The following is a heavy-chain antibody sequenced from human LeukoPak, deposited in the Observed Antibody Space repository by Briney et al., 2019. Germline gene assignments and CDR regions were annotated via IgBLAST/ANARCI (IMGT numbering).Heavy chain of an antibody. V-gene: IGHV1-2*02. CDR2: INPNSGGT. D-gene: IGHD3-10*01. CDR1: GYTFTGYY. Sequence: GASVKVSCKASGYTFTGYYMHWVRQAPGQGLEWMGWINPNSGGTNYAQKFQGRVTMTRDTSISTAYMELSRLRSDDTAVYYCASHARSSYGSGSYLVYWGQGTLVTVSS. J-gene: IGHJ4*02. CDR3: ASHARSSYGSGSYLVY.